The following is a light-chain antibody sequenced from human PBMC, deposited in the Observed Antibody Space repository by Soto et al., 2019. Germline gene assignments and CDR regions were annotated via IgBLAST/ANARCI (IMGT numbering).Light chain of an antibody. J-gene: IGKJ1*01. CDR1: QSVSSNY. CDR2: GAS. Sequence: EIVLTQSPGTLSLSPGERATLSCRASQSVSSNYLAWYQQKPGQAPRVLIYGASSRTTGIPDRFSGSGSGTEFTLTISSLQPDDFATYYCQQYNTYPWTFGQGTKVDIK. CDR3: QQYNTYPWT. V-gene: IGKV3-20*01.